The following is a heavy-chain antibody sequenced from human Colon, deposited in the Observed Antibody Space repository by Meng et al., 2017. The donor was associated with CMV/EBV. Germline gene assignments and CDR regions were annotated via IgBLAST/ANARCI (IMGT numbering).Heavy chain of an antibody. J-gene: IGHJ4*02. Sequence: GESLKISCTTSGFNFGDYAMTWVRQAPGKGLEWVSLIYAGGRSTYYAAAVKGRFTVSRDNSENTVYLEMSSLRAEDTGIYYCAKAGYWYFFDDWGQGTLVTVSS. CDR1: GFNFGDYA. D-gene: IGHD2-8*02. CDR2: IYAGGRST. V-gene: IGHV3-23*03. CDR3: AKAGYWYFFDD.